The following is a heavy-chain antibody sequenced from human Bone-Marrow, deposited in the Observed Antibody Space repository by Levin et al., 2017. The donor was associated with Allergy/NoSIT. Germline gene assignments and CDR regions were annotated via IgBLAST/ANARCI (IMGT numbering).Heavy chain of an antibody. J-gene: IGHJ3*02. CDR1: GFTFSNYG. CDR3: AISYGGNGDAFDI. D-gene: IGHD4-23*01. Sequence: GGSLRLSCAASGFTFSNYGMHWVRQAPGKGLEWVAVISSDGGTEHYADSVKGRFTIFRDNSKDTLYLQMHSLRTEDTTVYYCAISYGGNGDAFDIWGQGTLVTVS. CDR2: ISSDGGTE. V-gene: IGHV3-30*03.